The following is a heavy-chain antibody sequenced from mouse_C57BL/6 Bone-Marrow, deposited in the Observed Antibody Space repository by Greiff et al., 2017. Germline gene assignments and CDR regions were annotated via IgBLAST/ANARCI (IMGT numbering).Heavy chain of an antibody. V-gene: IGHV14-4*01. CDR3: TTTTVVAHWYFDV. Sequence: EVQLVESGAELVRPGASVKLSCTASGFNIKDDYMHWVKQRPEQGLEWIGWIDPENGDTEYASKFQGKATITADTSSNTAYLQLSSLTSEDTAVYYCTTTTVVAHWYFDVWGTGTTVTVSS. CDR1: GFNIKDDY. D-gene: IGHD1-1*01. CDR2: IDPENGDT. J-gene: IGHJ1*03.